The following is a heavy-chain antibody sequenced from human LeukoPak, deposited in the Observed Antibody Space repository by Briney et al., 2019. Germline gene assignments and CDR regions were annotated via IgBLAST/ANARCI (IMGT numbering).Heavy chain of an antibody. J-gene: IGHJ4*02. CDR1: ESSFSTNW. D-gene: IGHD2-15*01. Sequence: GGSLRLSCAASESSFSTNWMHWVRLTPGKGLEWVAELNEDGSVKYYVDSVKGRFTISRDNARSLLFLQMYNLRSEDTGVYFCANVPRSTVSYWGRGTLVTVSS. CDR2: LNEDGSVK. CDR3: ANVPRSTVSY. V-gene: IGHV3-7*01.